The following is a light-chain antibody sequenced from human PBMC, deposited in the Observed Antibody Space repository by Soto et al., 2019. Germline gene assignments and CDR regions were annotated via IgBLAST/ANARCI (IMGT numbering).Light chain of an antibody. CDR2: AVS. Sequence: AIRMTQSPSSFSASTGDRVTITCRASQGISSYLAWYQQKPGKAPKLLIYAVSTLQSGVPSRFSGSGTGTSFTLTISCLQSEDFATYYCQQYYSYPLCTFGQGTKLEIK. J-gene: IGKJ2*02. CDR3: QQYYSYPLCT. V-gene: IGKV1-8*01. CDR1: QGISSY.